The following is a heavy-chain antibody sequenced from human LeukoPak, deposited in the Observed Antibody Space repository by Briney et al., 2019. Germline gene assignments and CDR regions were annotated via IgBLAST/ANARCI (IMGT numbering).Heavy chain of an antibody. CDR2: INHSGST. J-gene: IGHJ5*02. CDR3: ARGFFFGGWFDP. V-gene: IGHV4-34*01. D-gene: IGHD3-10*01. Sequence: SETLSLTCAVYGGSFSGYYWSWIRQPPGKGLEWIGEINHSGSTNYNPSLKSRVTISVDTSKNQFSLKLSSVTAADTAVYYCARGFFFGGWFDPWGQGTLVTVSS. CDR1: GGSFSGYY.